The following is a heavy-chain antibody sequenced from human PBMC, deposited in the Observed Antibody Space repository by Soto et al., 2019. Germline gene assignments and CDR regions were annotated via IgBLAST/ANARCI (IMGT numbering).Heavy chain of an antibody. CDR3: AGGTFWSGYPYYYYGMDV. V-gene: IGHV4-4*07. CDR1: GGSISSYY. Sequence: PSETLSLTCTVSGGSISSYYWSWIWQPAGKGLEWIGRIYTSGSTNYNPTLKSPVPMSVDTSKNQFSLTLSSVTAADTAVYYCAGGTFWSGYPYYYYGMDVWGQGTTVTVSS. CDR2: IYTSGST. D-gene: IGHD3-3*01. J-gene: IGHJ6*02.